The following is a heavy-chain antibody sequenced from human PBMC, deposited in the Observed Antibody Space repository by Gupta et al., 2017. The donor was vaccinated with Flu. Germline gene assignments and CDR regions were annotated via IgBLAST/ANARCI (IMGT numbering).Heavy chain of an antibody. V-gene: IGHV3-23*01. Sequence: EVQLLESGGRWVQPGGSLRLYCAVAGSTSENYAMHCVRLGPREGLEWVSVVSGSWSVSYSTDSVKNRFTISRDNSKSTLFLQINRLRAEDTAVYYCAKGSSVEARQPYYYYPIDVWGQGTTVIVSS. D-gene: IGHD6-6*01. CDR1: GSTSENYA. J-gene: IGHJ6*02. CDR2: VSGSWSVS. CDR3: AKGSSVEARQPYYYYPIDV.